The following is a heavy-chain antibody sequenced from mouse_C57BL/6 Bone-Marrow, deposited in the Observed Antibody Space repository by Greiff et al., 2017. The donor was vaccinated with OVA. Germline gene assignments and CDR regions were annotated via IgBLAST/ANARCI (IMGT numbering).Heavy chain of an antibody. D-gene: IGHD1-1*01. CDR3: ARWAVEGYYAMDY. CDR2: IYPGDGDT. J-gene: IGHJ4*01. CDR1: GYAFSSYW. V-gene: IGHV1-80*01. Sequence: VKLVESGAELVKPGASVKISCKASGYAFSSYWMNWVKQRPGKGLEWIGQIYPGDGDTNYNGKFKGKATLTADKSSSTAYMQLSSLTSEDSAVYFCARWAVEGYYAMDYWGQGTSVTVSS.